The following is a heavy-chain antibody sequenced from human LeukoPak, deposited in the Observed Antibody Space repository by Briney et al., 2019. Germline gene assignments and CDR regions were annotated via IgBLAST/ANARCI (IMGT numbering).Heavy chain of an antibody. V-gene: IGHV3-53*01. J-gene: IGHJ6*02. CDR1: GFTVSSNY. CDR2: IYSGGST. CDR3: ARSLPWSSSWRLNYYYGMDV. D-gene: IGHD6-13*01. Sequence: GGSLRLSRAASGFTVSSNYMSWVRQAPGKGLEWVSVIYSGGSTYYADSVKGRFTISRDNSKNTLYLQMNSLRAEDTAVYYCARSLPWSSSWRLNYYYGMDVWGQGTTVTVSS.